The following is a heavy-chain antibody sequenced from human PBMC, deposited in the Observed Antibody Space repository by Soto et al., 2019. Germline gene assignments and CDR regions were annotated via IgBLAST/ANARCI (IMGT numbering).Heavy chain of an antibody. CDR1: GYTFTNHA. CDR2: INTGTGNT. D-gene: IGHD3-9*01. Sequence: ASVKVSCKASGYTFTNHAIHWVRQAPGQRLEWMGWINTGTGNTKYAQRVQGRVTMTTDTSTSTAYMELRSLRSDDTAVYYCARLYPYYDILTGSQLYAFDIWGQGTMVTVSS. J-gene: IGHJ3*02. CDR3: ARLYPYYDILTGSQLYAFDI. V-gene: IGHV1-3*04.